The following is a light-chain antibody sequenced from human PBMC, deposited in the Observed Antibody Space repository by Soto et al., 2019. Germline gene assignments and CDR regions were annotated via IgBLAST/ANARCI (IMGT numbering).Light chain of an antibody. CDR1: SFNIGTYT. V-gene: IGLV1-44*01. J-gene: IGLJ2*01. Sequence: QSVLTQPPSVSGTPGQTVTLSCSESSFNIGTYTVNWYQQLPGTAPRLLIYSNTQRPSGVPDRFSGSKSGTSASLAISGLQSEDEGDYYCSTWHDSHVIFGGGTKLTVL. CDR3: STWHDSHVI. CDR2: SNT.